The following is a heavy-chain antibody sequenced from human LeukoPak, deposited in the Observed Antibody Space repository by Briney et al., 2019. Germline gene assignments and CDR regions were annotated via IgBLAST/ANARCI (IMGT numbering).Heavy chain of an antibody. V-gene: IGHV1-18*01. CDR2: ISAYNGNT. J-gene: IGHJ4*02. D-gene: IGHD6-19*01. Sequence: GASVKVSCKASGYTFTSYGISWVRQAPGQGLEWMGWISAYNGNTNYAQKLQGRVTMTTDTSTSTAYMELRSLRSDDTAVYYCARDRPQWHRPLGLFDYWGQGTLVTVSS. CDR3: ARDRPQWHRPLGLFDY. CDR1: GYTFTSYG.